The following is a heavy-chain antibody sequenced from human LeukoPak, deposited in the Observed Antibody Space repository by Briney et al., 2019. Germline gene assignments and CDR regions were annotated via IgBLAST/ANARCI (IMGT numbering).Heavy chain of an antibody. J-gene: IGHJ4*02. Sequence: GGSLRLSCAASGFTVSSSYMNWVRQAPGKGLEWVSAISGSGGSTYYADSVKGRFTISRDNSKNTLYLQMNSLRAEDTAVYYCAKDELAAVAGTFIFDYWGQGTLVTVSS. V-gene: IGHV3-23*01. D-gene: IGHD6-19*01. CDR1: GFTVSSSY. CDR2: ISGSGGST. CDR3: AKDELAAVAGTFIFDY.